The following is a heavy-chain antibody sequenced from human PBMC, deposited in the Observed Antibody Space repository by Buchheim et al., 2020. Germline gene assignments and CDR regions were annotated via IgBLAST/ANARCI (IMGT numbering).Heavy chain of an antibody. Sequence: QVQLVQSGAEVKKPGASVKVSCKASGYTFTNYYIHWVRQAPEQGLEWMGIINPSGGTTSYAQRFQGRVTMTGDMSRRKNYMELGSLRFEDTAVYYCARSMRVPTRLYGMDVWGQGTT. D-gene: IGHD3-10*01. CDR3: ARSMRVPTRLYGMDV. CDR2: INPSGGTT. V-gene: IGHV1-46*01. J-gene: IGHJ6*02. CDR1: GYTFTNYY.